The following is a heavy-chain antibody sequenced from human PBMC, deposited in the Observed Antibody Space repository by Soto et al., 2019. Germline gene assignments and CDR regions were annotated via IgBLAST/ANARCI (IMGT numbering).Heavy chain of an antibody. CDR3: AREGGNYPGYYYYYYGMDV. J-gene: IGHJ6*02. D-gene: IGHD4-4*01. CDR2: TYYRSKWYN. V-gene: IGHV6-1*01. CDR1: GDSVSSNSAA. Sequence: SQTLSLTCAISGDSVSSNSAAWNWIRQSPSRGLEWLGRTYYRSKWYNDYAVSVKSRITINPDTSKNQFSLQLNSVTPEDTAVYYCAREGGNYPGYYYYYYGMDVWGQRTTVTVSS.